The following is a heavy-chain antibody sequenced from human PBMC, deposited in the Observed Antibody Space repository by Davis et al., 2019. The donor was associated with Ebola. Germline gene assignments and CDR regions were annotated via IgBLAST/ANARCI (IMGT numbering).Heavy chain of an antibody. V-gene: IGHV3-30*02. CDR3: ARDSDDYSFDY. J-gene: IGHJ4*02. D-gene: IGHD4-11*01. Sequence: GGSLRLSCAAPGFTFSSYGMHWVRQAPGRGLEWVAFVRSHGSDDHYADSVKGRFTISRDNSKNTLYLQMNSLRPEDTAVYYCARDSDDYSFDYWGQGTLVTVSS. CDR1: GFTFSSYG. CDR2: VRSHGSDD.